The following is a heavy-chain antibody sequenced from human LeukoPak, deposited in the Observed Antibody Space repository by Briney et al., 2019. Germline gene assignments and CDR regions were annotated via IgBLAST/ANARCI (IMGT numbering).Heavy chain of an antibody. Sequence: SETLSLTCAAYGGSFSGYYWSWIRQPPGKGLEWIGEINHSGSTNYNPSLKSRVTISVDTSKNQFSLKLSSVTAADTAVYYCARGRDGYNYPSWFDPWGQGTLATVSS. D-gene: IGHD5-24*01. CDR3: ARGRDGYNYPSWFDP. CDR2: INHSGST. V-gene: IGHV4-34*01. CDR1: GGSFSGYY. J-gene: IGHJ5*02.